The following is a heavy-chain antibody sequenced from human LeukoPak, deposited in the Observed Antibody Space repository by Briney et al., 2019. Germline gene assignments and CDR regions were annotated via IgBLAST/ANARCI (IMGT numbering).Heavy chain of an antibody. CDR3: ARVRWVKWLRHRGWFDP. CDR2: IYYSGST. D-gene: IGHD5-12*01. Sequence: SETLSLTCTVSGGSISSRSYYWGWIRQPPGKGLEWIGSIYYSGSTYYNPSLKSRVTISVDTSKNQFSLKLSSVTAADTAVYYCARVRWVKWLRHRGWFDPWGQGTLVTVSS. V-gene: IGHV4-39*07. CDR1: GGSISSRSYY. J-gene: IGHJ5*02.